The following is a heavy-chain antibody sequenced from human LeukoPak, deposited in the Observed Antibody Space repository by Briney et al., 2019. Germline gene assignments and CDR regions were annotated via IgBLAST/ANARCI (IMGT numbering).Heavy chain of an antibody. CDR3: ARSHGLY. CDR1: GGSMSSYD. CDR2: IQYSGST. J-gene: IGHJ4*02. Sequence: PSETLSLTCSVSGGSMSSYDWGWIRQPPGKGLEWIGYIQYSGSTKYNPSLRSRVTISLDTPKSQFSLKLSSVTAADTAVYYCARSHGLYWGQGTLVSVSS. V-gene: IGHV4-59*01.